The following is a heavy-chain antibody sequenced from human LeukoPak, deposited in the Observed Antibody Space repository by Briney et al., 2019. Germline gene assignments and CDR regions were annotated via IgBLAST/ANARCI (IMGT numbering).Heavy chain of an antibody. CDR3: AKLAAPFWGRTYYFDY. D-gene: IGHD6-6*01. Sequence: EASVKVSCKASGGTFSSYAISWVRQAPGQGLEWMGRIIPILGIANYAQKFQGRVTITADKSTSTAYMELSSLRSEDTAVYYCAKLAAPFWGRTYYFDYWGQGTLVTVSS. V-gene: IGHV1-69*04. CDR2: IIPILGIA. J-gene: IGHJ4*02. CDR1: GGTFSSYA.